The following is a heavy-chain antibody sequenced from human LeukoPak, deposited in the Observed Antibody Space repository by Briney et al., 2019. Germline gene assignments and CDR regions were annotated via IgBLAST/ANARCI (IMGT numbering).Heavy chain of an antibody. CDR3: ASTYYDILTGYYSHDY. Sequence: ASVKVSCKASGYKFTDYYIHWVRQAPGQGLEWMGWINPNSDGRNYAQKFQGRVTMTRDTSISTAYMELSRLRSDDTAVYYCASTYYDILTGYYSHDYWGQGTLVTVSS. CDR1: GYKFTDYY. J-gene: IGHJ4*02. V-gene: IGHV1-2*02. CDR2: INPNSDGR. D-gene: IGHD3-9*01.